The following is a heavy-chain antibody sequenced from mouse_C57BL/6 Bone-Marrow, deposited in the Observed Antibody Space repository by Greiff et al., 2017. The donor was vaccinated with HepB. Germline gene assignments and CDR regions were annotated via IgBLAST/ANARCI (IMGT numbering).Heavy chain of an antibody. Sequence: VQLKESGGDLVKPGGSLKLSCAASGFTFSSYGMSWVRQTPDKRLEWVATISSGGSYTYYPDSVKGRFTISRDNAKNTLYLQMSSLKSEDTAMYYCARWGLLWFAYWGQGTLVTVSA. CDR1: GFTFSSYG. V-gene: IGHV5-6*01. D-gene: IGHD2-3*01. J-gene: IGHJ3*01. CDR3: ARWGLLWFAY. CDR2: ISSGGSYT.